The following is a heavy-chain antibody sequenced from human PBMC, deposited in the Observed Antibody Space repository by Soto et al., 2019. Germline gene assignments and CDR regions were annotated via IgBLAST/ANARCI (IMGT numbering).Heavy chain of an antibody. CDR3: ARQGSQYGSGNYLH. V-gene: IGHV1-8*01. Sequence: QVQLVQSGAEVKKPGASVKVSCKASGYTLTSYNIDWVRQAPGQGLEWMGWMNPNSDDTGSTQKFQGRLTMTRDIAEGTAYMELSRLTSEDTGVYYCARQGSQYGSGNYLHWGQGTQVTVSS. CDR2: MNPNSDDT. J-gene: IGHJ4*02. D-gene: IGHD3-10*01. CDR1: GYTLTSYN.